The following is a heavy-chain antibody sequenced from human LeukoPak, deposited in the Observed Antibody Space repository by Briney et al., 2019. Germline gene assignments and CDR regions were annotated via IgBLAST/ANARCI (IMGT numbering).Heavy chain of an antibody. CDR3: ARDSSYDSSGYYLHSGHDY. Sequence: GGSLRLSCAASGFTFSSYGMHWVRQAPGKGLEWVAVIWYDGSNKYYADSVKGRFTISRDNSKNTLYLQMNSLRAEDTAVYYCARDSSYDSSGYYLHSGHDYWGQGTLVTVSS. J-gene: IGHJ4*02. D-gene: IGHD3-22*01. V-gene: IGHV3-33*01. CDR1: GFTFSSYG. CDR2: IWYDGSNK.